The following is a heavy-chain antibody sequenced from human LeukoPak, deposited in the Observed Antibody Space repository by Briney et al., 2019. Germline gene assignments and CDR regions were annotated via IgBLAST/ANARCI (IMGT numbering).Heavy chain of an antibody. Sequence: AGGYLRLSCAASGFTFSSYRMSWVRLAPGKGLEWVANIKQDGSEKYYVDSVKGRFTISRDNAKNSLYLQMNSLRAEDTAVYYCARAEMGTTIFGVVIRLDAFDIWGQGTMVTVSS. CDR3: ARAEMGTTIFGVVIRLDAFDI. CDR2: IKQDGSEK. V-gene: IGHV3-7*01. CDR1: GFTFSSYR. J-gene: IGHJ3*02. D-gene: IGHD3-3*01.